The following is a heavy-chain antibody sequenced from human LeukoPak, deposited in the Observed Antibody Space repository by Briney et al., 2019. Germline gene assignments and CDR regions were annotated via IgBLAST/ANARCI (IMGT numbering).Heavy chain of an antibody. CDR1: GFTFSTFS. CDR3: TRDPEALDY. J-gene: IGHJ4*02. Sequence: GGSPRLSCVASGFTFSTFSMNWVRQAPGKGLEWVSYITGSSSPIYYADSVKGRFTISRDNAKNSVYLQMNNLRDEDTAVYYCTRDPEALDYWGQGTLVTVSS. V-gene: IGHV3-48*02. CDR2: ITGSSSPI.